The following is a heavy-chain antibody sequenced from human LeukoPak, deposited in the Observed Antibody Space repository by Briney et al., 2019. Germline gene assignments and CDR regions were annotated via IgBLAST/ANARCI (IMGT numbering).Heavy chain of an antibody. CDR3: TRGREDCSGGSCYSGDWFDP. V-gene: IGHV1-8*01. J-gene: IGHJ5*02. CDR2: MIPNSGNT. Sequence: ASVKVSCKASGYTFTSYDINWVRQATGQGLEWMGWMIPNSGNTGYAQNFQGRVTMTRNTSISTAYMDLSSLRSEDTAVYYCTRGREDCSGGSCYSGDWFDPWGQGTLVTVSS. D-gene: IGHD2-15*01. CDR1: GYTFTSYD.